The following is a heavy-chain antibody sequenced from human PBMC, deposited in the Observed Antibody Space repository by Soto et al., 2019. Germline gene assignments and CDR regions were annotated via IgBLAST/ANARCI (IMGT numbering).Heavy chain of an antibody. J-gene: IGHJ3*02. Sequence: LRLSCAASGFTVSSNYMSWVRQAPGKGLEWVSVIYSGGSTYYADSVKGRFTISRDNSKNTLYLQMNSLRAEDTAVYYCAREYSGYGSDAFDIWGQGTMVTVSS. CDR2: IYSGGST. V-gene: IGHV3-66*01. D-gene: IGHD5-12*01. CDR3: AREYSGYGSDAFDI. CDR1: GFTVSSNY.